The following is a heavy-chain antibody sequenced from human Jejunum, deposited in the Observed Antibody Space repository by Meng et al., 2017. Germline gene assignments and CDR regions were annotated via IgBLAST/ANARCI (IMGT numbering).Heavy chain of an antibody. J-gene: IGHJ5*01. V-gene: IGHV4-39*07. CDR2: IYDSGYT. D-gene: IGHD3-16*02. CDR3: ARDIARAWFYF. Sequence: SETLSLTCSVSGDSSSTGSYYWGWIRQPPGKGREWIGSIYDSGYTYYNPTLKSRVTMSLNTSKNQFSLKLSSVTAADTALYFCARDIARAWFYFWGQGTLVTVSS. CDR1: GDSSSTGSYY.